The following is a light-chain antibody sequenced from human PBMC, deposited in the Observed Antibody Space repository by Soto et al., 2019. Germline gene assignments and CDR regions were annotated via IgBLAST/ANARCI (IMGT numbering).Light chain of an antibody. CDR1: QGVSTD. J-gene: IGKJ1*01. Sequence: DIQMTQSPSSLSASVGDRVTIFCRASQGVSTDLAWFQQKPGKAPRSLIYAASNLQSGVPSRFTGSGSGTDFTLTINNLQPEDFATYYCEQHKTYPRTFGQGTKVDIK. V-gene: IGKV1-16*01. CDR2: AAS. CDR3: EQHKTYPRT.